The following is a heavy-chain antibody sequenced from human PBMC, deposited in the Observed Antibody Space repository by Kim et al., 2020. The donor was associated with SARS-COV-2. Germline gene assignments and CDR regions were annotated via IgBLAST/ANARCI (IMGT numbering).Heavy chain of an antibody. V-gene: IGHV4-34*01. CDR1: GGSFSGYY. CDR2: INHSGST. D-gene: IGHD3-9*01. J-gene: IGHJ4*02. Sequence: SETLSLTCTVYGGSFSGYYWSWIRQPPGKGLEWIGEINHSGSTNYNPSLKSRVTISVDTSKNQFSLKLSSVTAADTAVYYCAMCRCFAFYWGQGTLVTVS. CDR3: AMCRCFAFY.